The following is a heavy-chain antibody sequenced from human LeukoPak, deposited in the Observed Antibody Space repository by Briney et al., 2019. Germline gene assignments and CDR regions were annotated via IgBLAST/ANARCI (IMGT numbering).Heavy chain of an antibody. V-gene: IGHV3-30*02. D-gene: IGHD4/OR15-4a*01. CDR1: GFIFSSYG. CDR2: IRYDGSRK. Sequence: GGSLRLSCAASGFIFSSYGMHWVRQAPDKGLEWVAFIRYDGSRKYYADSVKGRFTISRDNSKNTLYLQMNSLRAEDTAVYYCARRAGAYSHPYDYWGQGTLVTVSS. J-gene: IGHJ4*02. CDR3: ARRAGAYSHPYDY.